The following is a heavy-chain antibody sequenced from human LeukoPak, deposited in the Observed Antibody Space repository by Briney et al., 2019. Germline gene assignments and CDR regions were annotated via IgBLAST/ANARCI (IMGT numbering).Heavy chain of an antibody. CDR1: GYTFTGYY. V-gene: IGHV1-2*02. CDR2: INPNSGGT. Sequence: ASVKVSCKASGYTFTGYYMHWVRQAPGQGLEWMGWINPNSGGTNYAQNFQGRVTMARDTSISTAYMDLTRLTSDDTAVYYCARAPTAYCLSTNCQPYFDYWGQGTLVTVSS. D-gene: IGHD2-2*01. J-gene: IGHJ4*02. CDR3: ARAPTAYCLSTNCQPYFDY.